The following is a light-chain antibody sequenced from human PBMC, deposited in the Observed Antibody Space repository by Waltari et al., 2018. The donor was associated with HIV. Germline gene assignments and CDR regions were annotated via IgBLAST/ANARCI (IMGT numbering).Light chain of an antibody. J-gene: IGLJ2*01. Sequence: QPMLTQPPSVSGAPGQTVTISCIGDISNLVRFDVHWYPQLPGAAPKLLIYANTNRPSGVPDRFSASKSGTSASLAISGLQAEDEADYYCQSYDTILSGPVVVFGGGTKLTVL. CDR1: ISNLVRFD. CDR2: ANT. V-gene: IGLV1-40*01. CDR3: QSYDTILSGPVVV.